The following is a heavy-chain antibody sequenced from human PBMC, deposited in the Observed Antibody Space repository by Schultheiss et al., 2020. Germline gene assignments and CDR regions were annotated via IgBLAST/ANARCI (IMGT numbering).Heavy chain of an antibody. Sequence: GGSLRLSCAASGFNFGSFAMSWVRQGPGKGLQWVSSMSSRTDDVWNADSLQGRVTISRDNPNNSLCLQTNSRRADDSAVCFCARDLLGSSRTFDYWGQGTLGTV. D-gene: IGHD6-13*01. CDR2: MSSRTDDV. CDR3: ARDLLGSSRTFDY. J-gene: IGHJ4*02. V-gene: IGHV3-21*06. CDR1: GFNFGSFA.